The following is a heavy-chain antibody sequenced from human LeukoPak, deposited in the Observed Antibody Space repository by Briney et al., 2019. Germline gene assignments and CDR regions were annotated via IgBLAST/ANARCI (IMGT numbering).Heavy chain of an antibody. CDR1: GFTFSNYW. D-gene: IGHD1-26*01. CDR2: ISTDGSST. J-gene: IGHJ3*02. CDR3: AKTRGAKQDDAFDI. V-gene: IGHV3-74*03. Sequence: QTGGSLRLSCAASGFTFSNYWMHWVRQAPGKGLVWVSRISTDGSSTTYADSVKGRFTISRDNAKNTLYLQVNSLRAEDTAVYYCAKTRGAKQDDAFDIWGQGTMVTVSS.